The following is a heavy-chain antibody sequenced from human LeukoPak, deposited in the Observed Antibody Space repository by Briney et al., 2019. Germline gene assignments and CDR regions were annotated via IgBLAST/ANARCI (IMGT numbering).Heavy chain of an antibody. D-gene: IGHD3-10*01. CDR3: ARTVSRITMVRGVMNFDY. V-gene: IGHV1-8*01. CDR2: VNPNSGNT. CDR1: GYTFTSYD. J-gene: IGHJ4*02. Sequence: GASVKVSCKASGYTFTSYDINWVRQATGQGLEWMGWVNPNSGNTGYAQKFQGRVTMTRNTSISTAYMELSSLRSEDTAVYYCARTVSRITMVRGVMNFDYWGQGTLVTVSS.